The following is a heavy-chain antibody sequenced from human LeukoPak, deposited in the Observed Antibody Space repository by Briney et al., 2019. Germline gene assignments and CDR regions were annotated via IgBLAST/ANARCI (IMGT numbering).Heavy chain of an antibody. CDR2: ISAYNGNT. Sequence: ASVKVSCKASGYTFTSYGISWVRQAPGQGLEWMGWISAYNGNTNYAQKLQGRVTMTTDSSTSTAYMELRSLRSDDTAVYYCAREETGGSYYAYWGQGTLVTVSS. V-gene: IGHV1-18*01. J-gene: IGHJ4*02. CDR3: AREETGGSYYAY. D-gene: IGHD1-26*01. CDR1: GYTFTSYG.